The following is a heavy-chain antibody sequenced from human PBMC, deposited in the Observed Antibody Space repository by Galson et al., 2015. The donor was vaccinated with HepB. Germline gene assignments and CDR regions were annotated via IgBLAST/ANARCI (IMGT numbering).Heavy chain of an antibody. J-gene: IGHJ4*02. CDR3: ATELDIVVVPAAPMRGAWDY. CDR2: FDPEDGET. Sequence: SVKVSCKVSGYTLTELSMHWVRQAPGKGLEWMGGFDPEDGETIYAQKFQGRVTMTEDTSTDTAYMELSSLRSEDTAVYYCATELDIVVVPAAPMRGAWDYWGQGTLVTVSS. V-gene: IGHV1-24*01. D-gene: IGHD2-2*03. CDR1: GYTLTELS.